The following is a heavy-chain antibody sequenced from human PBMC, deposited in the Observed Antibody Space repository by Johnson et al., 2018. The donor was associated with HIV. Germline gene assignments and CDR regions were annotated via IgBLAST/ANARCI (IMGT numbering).Heavy chain of an antibody. CDR3: TTRLNSGTYWGNYDFDV. V-gene: IGHV3-11*01. D-gene: IGHD1-26*01. Sequence: QVQLVESGGGLVKPGGSLRLSCVASGFRFSDHYMSWIRQAPGKGLEWVSSISSSGTTIYSADSVKGRFTTSRDNTNNSLYLQMNNLKAEDTALYYCTTRLNSGTYWGNYDFDVWGQGTMVTVSS. J-gene: IGHJ3*01. CDR2: ISSSGTTI. CDR1: GFRFSDHY.